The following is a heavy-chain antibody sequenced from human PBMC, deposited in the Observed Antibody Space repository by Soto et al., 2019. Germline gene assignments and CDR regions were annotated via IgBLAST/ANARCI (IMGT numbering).Heavy chain of an antibody. CDR2: ISSSSSTI. CDR3: ARDLSVYDSSGYYPHDAFDI. J-gene: IGHJ3*02. CDR1: GFTFSSYS. Sequence: GGSLRLSCAASGFTFSSYSMNWVRQAPGKGLEWVSYISSSSSTIYYADSVKGRFTISRDNAKNSLYLQMNSLRDEDTAVYYCARDLSVYDSSGYYPHDAFDIWGQGTMVTVSS. V-gene: IGHV3-48*02. D-gene: IGHD3-22*01.